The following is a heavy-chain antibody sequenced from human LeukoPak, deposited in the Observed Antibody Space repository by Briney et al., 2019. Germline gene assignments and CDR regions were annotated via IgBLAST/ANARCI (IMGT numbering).Heavy chain of an antibody. J-gene: IGHJ6*04. CDR2: ISTTGSYI. CDR1: GFTFSSYS. Sequence: MAGGSLRLSCAASGFTFSSYSMNWVRQAPGKGLEWVSSISTTGSYIYYADSVKGRFTISRDNAKNSLYLQMNSLRAEDTAVYYCAELGITMIGGVWGKGTTVTISS. D-gene: IGHD3-10*02. V-gene: IGHV3-21*01. CDR3: AELGITMIGGV.